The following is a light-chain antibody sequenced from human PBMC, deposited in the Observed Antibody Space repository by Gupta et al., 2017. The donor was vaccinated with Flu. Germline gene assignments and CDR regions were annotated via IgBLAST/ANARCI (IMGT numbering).Light chain of an antibody. CDR3: HQYVDSPG. CDR2: GAF. Sequence: EIVLTQSPGTLSLSPGEGATLSCRASQTVSSSYLAWYQQKPGQAPRLLIYGAFNRATGIPDRFGGSGSGTDFTLTISRLEPEDFAVYYCHQYVDSPGFGQGTKVEIK. V-gene: IGKV3-20*01. J-gene: IGKJ1*01. CDR1: QTVSSSY.